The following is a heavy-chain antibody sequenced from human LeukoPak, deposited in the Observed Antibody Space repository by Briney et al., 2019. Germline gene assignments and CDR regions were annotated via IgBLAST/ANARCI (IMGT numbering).Heavy chain of an antibody. Sequence: GGSLRLSCAASGFTFSSYGMHWFRQAPGKGLEWVAVISYDGSNKYYADSVKSRFTISRDNSKNTLYLQMNSLRAEDTAVYYCAKSHSSSWYIVDYWGQGTLVTVSS. CDR1: GFTFSSYG. CDR3: AKSHSSSWYIVDY. V-gene: IGHV3-30*18. D-gene: IGHD6-13*01. CDR2: ISYDGSNK. J-gene: IGHJ4*02.